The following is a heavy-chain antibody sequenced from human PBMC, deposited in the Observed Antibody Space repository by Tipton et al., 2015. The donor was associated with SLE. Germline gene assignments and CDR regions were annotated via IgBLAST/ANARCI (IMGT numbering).Heavy chain of an antibody. CDR3: ARGLRPSRVVPAASYSYGMAV. D-gene: IGHD2-2*01. J-gene: IGHJ6*02. Sequence: TLSLTCAVYGGSFSGYYWTWIRQSPGKGLEWIGEISHSGNANYTPSLKSRVSMSVDTSKNQFSLQLHSMTAADTAVYYCARGLRPSRVVPAASYSYGMAVWGQGTTVPVSS. CDR1: GGSFSGYY. CDR2: ISHSGNA. V-gene: IGHV4-34*01.